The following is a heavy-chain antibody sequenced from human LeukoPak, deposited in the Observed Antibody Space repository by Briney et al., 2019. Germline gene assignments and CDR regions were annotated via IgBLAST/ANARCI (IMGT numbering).Heavy chain of an antibody. J-gene: IGHJ4*02. CDR2: ISSSGSTI. V-gene: IGHV3-48*03. Sequence: GGSLRLSCAASGFTFSSYEMNWVRQAPGKGLEWVSYISSSGSTIYYANSVKGRFTISRDNSKNTLYLQMNSLRAEDTAVYYCARSGLSRFGFWGQGTLVTVSS. D-gene: IGHD2/OR15-2a*01. CDR3: ARSGLSRFGF. CDR1: GFTFSSYE.